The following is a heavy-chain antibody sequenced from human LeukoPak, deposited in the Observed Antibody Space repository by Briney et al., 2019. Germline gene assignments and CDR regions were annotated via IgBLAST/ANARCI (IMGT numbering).Heavy chain of an antibody. CDR3: ARGLWFGDENPPYFDY. D-gene: IGHD3-10*01. CDR1: GGTFSSYA. CDR2: IIPIFGTA. J-gene: IGHJ4*02. Sequence: GASVKVSCKASGGTFSSYAISWVRQAPGQGLEWMGGIIPIFGTANYAQKFQGRVTITADESTSTAYMELSSLRSEDTALYYCARGLWFGDENPPYFDYWGQGTLVTVSS. V-gene: IGHV1-69*13.